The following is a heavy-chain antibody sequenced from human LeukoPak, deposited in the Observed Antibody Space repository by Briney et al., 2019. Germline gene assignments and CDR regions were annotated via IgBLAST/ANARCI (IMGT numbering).Heavy chain of an antibody. D-gene: IGHD3-10*01. V-gene: IGHV3-30*18. Sequence: GGSLRLSCAASGFTFSSYGMHWVRQAPGKGLEWVAVISYDGSNKYYADSVKGRFIISRDTSKNTVYLQMNSLGVEDTAVYFCAKRGIVIRAVIIIGFHKEAYYFDYWGQGILVTVSS. CDR2: ISYDGSNK. CDR3: AKRGIVIRAVIIIGFHKEAYYFDY. J-gene: IGHJ4*02. CDR1: GFTFSSYG.